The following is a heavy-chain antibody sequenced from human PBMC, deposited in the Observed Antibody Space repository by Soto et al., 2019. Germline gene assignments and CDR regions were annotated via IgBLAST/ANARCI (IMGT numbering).Heavy chain of an antibody. J-gene: IGHJ4*02. D-gene: IGHD6-6*01. CDR1: GFTFSSYA. Sequence: QVQLVESGGGVVQPGRSLRLSCAASGFTFSSYAMHWVRQAPGRGLERMAVISYDGSNQYYADSVKGRFTISRDNSKHTLYLQMNSLRAEDTAVYYCARDVTARTFDYWDQGSLVSVSS. CDR3: ARDVTARTFDY. CDR2: ISYDGSNQ. V-gene: IGHV3-30-3*01.